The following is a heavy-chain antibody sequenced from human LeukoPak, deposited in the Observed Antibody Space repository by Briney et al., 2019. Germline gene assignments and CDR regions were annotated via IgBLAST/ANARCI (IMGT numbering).Heavy chain of an antibody. CDR2: INPTGDSR. CDR3: ARDPSSGARFDY. D-gene: IGHD2-15*01. V-gene: IGHV1-46*01. Sequence: ASVKVSCKASGYTFTSYYMHWVRQAPGQGLGWMGLINPTGDSRGYAQKFQGRVTMTRDMSTSTDYMELSSLRSEDTAVYYCARDPSSGARFDYWGQGTLVTVSS. CDR1: GYTFTSYY. J-gene: IGHJ4*02.